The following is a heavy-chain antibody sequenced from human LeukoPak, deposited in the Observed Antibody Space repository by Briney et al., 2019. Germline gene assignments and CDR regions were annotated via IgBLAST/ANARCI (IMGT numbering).Heavy chain of an antibody. CDR2: IIPIFGTP. J-gene: IGHJ5*02. V-gene: IGHV1-69*13. CDR1: GGTFSNYG. Sequence: GASVKVSCKASGGTFSNYGISWVRQAPGQGLEWMGGIIPIFGTPKYEEKFQGRVTITADEASNIVYMELASLRPEDTALYFCAGGDTVAVTGSTESWGQGTLVTVSS. CDR3: AGGDTVAVTGSTES. D-gene: IGHD6-19*01.